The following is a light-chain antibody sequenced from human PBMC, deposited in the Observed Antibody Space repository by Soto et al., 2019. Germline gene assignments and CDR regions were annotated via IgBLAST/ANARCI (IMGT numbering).Light chain of an antibody. CDR2: ENH. V-gene: IGLV1-51*02. J-gene: IGLJ1*01. Sequence: QSVLTQPPSVSAAPGQKVTISCSGSSSNIGNNYVSWYQQLPGTAPKLLIYENHKRPSGIPGRFSGSKSGTSATLGITGLQTGDEADYYCGTWDSSLSAGVFGTGTKVTVL. CDR3: GTWDSSLSAGV. CDR1: SSNIGNNY.